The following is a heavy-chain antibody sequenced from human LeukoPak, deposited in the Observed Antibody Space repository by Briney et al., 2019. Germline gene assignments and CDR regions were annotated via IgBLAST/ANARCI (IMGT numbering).Heavy chain of an antibody. CDR1: GDSISIYY. Sequence: PSETLSLTCSVSGDSISIYYWSWIRQPPGKGLEWIAYGHHSESSNYNPSLKSRVTISVDTSKNQFSLKLSSVTAADTAVYYCARGRGLYYDSSGQSVVWGQGTLVTVSS. D-gene: IGHD3-22*01. J-gene: IGHJ4*02. CDR2: GHHSESS. V-gene: IGHV4-59*12. CDR3: ARGRGLYYDSSGQSVV.